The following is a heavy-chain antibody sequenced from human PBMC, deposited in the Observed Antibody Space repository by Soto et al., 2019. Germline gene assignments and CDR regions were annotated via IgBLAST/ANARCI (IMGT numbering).Heavy chain of an antibody. V-gene: IGHV4-31*03. J-gene: IGHJ6*02. CDR3: ARAPLPHGPAAPAV. CDR1: GGSISSGGYY. CDR2: IYYSGST. D-gene: IGHD2-2*01. Sequence: QVQLQESGPGLVKPSQTLSLTCTVSGGSISSGGYYWSWIRQHPGKGLEWIGYIYYSGSTYYNPSLKSRVTISVDTSKDQFSLKLSSVTAADTAVYYCARAPLPHGPAAPAVWGQGTTVTVSS.